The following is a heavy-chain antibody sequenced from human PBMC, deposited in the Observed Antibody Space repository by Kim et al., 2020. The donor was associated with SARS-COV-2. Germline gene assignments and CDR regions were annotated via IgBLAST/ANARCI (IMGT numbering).Heavy chain of an antibody. CDR1: GFTFSSHA. D-gene: IGHD3-10*01. Sequence: GGSLRLSCAASGFTFSSHALHWVRQAPGKGLEWVALISYDGSHISYPDSVKGRFIISRDNTKSTLYLQMNSLRLADTAVYYCFSEIGSRSFDHCGQGTLV. CDR2: ISYDGSHI. V-gene: IGHV3-30*04. CDR3: FSEIGSRSFDH. J-gene: IGHJ4*02.